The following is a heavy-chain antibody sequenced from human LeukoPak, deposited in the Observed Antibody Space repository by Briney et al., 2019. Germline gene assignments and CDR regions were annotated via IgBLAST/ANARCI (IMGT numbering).Heavy chain of an antibody. D-gene: IGHD5-24*01. J-gene: IGHJ4*02. CDR1: GGSISGYF. CDR2: IYYSGST. Sequence: SETLSLTCTVPGGSISGYFWSWIRQPPEKGLEWIAYIYYSGSTDYSPSLKSRVTISVDTSKNQFSLKLSSVTAADTAVYYCARGRDGYNLGFDYWGQGTLVTVSS. CDR3: ARGRDGYNLGFDY. V-gene: IGHV4-59*01.